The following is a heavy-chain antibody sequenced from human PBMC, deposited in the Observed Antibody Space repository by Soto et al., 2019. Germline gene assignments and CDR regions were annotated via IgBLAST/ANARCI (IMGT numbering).Heavy chain of an antibody. D-gene: IGHD3-22*01. Sequence: SETLSLTCTVSGGSISSGDYYWSWIRQHPGKGLEWIGTIYFSGTTYYNPSLKSRVTISVDTSKSQFSLKLSSVTAADTAVYYCARRDRSGFSYWLDTWGQGTLVTVS. CDR2: IYFSGTT. CDR3: ARRDRSGFSYWLDT. CDR1: GGSISSGDYY. V-gene: IGHV4-31*03. J-gene: IGHJ5*02.